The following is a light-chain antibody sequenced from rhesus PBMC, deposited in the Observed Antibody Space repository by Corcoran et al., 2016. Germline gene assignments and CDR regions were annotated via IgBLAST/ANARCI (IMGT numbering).Light chain of an antibody. V-gene: IGKV1-22*01. CDR2: KAS. CDR3: QQYSSRPRT. Sequence: DIQMTQSPSSLSASVGDTVTITCRASQGISSWLAWYQQNPGKAPKLLIYKASSFQSGVPSRFSCSGSVTDFTLTISSLQSEDCATYYCQQYSSRPRTFGQGTKVEIK. J-gene: IGKJ1*01. CDR1: QGISSW.